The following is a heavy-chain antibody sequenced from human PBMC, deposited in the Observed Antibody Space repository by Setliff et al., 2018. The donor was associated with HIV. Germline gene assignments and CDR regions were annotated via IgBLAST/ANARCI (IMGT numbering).Heavy chain of an antibody. CDR3: ARHNVITYGGLLFDYYYYGLDV. V-gene: IGHV4-59*11. D-gene: IGHD3-16*01. J-gene: IGHJ6*02. CDR1: GGSINDQY. Sequence: SETLSLTCTVPGGSINDQYFSWIRQPPGKGLEWIGSIDYSESTKYSPSLNSRGTISLDKPKNELSLKLTSVTAADTAVYYCARHNVITYGGLLFDYYYYGLDVWGHGTTVTVSS. CDR2: IDYSEST.